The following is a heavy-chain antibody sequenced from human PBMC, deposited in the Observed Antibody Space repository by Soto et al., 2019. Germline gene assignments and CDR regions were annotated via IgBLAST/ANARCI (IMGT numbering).Heavy chain of an antibody. Sequence: QLVQSGHEVKKPGASVEVSCKASGYTFSDFDINWLRQASGQGPEWMGWMNAKSGDTFFPQRFQGKFNMTWDTSLSTAYMEVGSLTSDDTAIYYCARGNPFNYAGFDVWGQGTTVAVSS. CDR1: GYTFSDFD. J-gene: IGHJ6*02. D-gene: IGHD3-16*01. V-gene: IGHV1-8*01. CDR3: ARGNPFNYAGFDV. CDR2: MNAKSGDT.